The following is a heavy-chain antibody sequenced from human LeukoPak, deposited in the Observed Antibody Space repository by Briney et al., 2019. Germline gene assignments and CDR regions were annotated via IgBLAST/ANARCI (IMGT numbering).Heavy chain of an antibody. CDR1: GGTFSSYA. D-gene: IGHD2-2*01. CDR3: ARDIVVVPVSGAFDI. CDR2: IIPIFGIA. J-gene: IGHJ3*02. V-gene: IGHV1-69*04. Sequence: ASVKVSCKASGGTFSSYAISWVRQAPGQGLEWMGRIIPIFGIANYAQKFQGRVTITADKSTSTAYMELSSLRSEDTAVYYCARDIVVVPVSGAFDIWGQGTMVTVSS.